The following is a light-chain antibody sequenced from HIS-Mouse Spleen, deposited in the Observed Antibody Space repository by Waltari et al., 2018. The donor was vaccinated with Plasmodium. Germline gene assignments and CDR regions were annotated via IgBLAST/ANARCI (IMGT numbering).Light chain of an antibody. CDR2: DDS. CDR3: YSTDSSGNHRV. CDR1: ALPNKY. J-gene: IGLJ3*02. Sequence: SYELTQPPSVSVSPGQTARITCSGDALPNKYAYWYQQKSGQAPVLVIYDDSQRPAGIPERFSGSSSGTMATLTISGAQVEDEADYYCYSTDSSGNHRVFGGGTKLTVL. V-gene: IGLV3-10*01.